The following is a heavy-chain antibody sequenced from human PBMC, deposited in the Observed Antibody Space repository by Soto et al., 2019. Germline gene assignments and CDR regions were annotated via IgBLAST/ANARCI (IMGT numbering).Heavy chain of an antibody. CDR2: IYWDDDK. CDR1: GFSLSTSGVG. CDR3: AHLPRNIVLVLGWFDP. D-gene: IGHD2-2*01. V-gene: IGHV2-5*02. Sequence: QITLKESGPTLVKPTQTLTLTCTFSGFSLSTSGVGVGWIRQPPGKALEWLALIYWDDDKRYSPSLKSRLTITKETSKNHVVLTMTNMDPVDTATYYCAHLPRNIVLVLGWFDPWGQGTLVTVSS. J-gene: IGHJ5*02.